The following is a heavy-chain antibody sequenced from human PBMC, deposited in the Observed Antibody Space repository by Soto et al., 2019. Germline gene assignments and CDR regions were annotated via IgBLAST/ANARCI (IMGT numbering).Heavy chain of an antibody. CDR2: IYYSGST. CDR1: GGSISSGGYY. J-gene: IGHJ4*01. V-gene: IGHV4-31*03. D-gene: IGHD3-3*01. Sequence: SETLSLTCTVSGGSISSGGYYWSWIRQHPGKGLEWIGYIYYSGSTYYNPSLKSRVTISVDTSKNQFSLKLTSVTAADTAVFYCARADWSGLIDYWGHGTLVTVSS. CDR3: ARADWSGLIDY.